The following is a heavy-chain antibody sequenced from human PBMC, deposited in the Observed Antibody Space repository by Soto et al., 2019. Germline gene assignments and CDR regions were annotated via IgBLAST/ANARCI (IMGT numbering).Heavy chain of an antibody. Sequence: QITLKESGPTLVKPTQTLTLTCTFSGFSLSTRGVAVGWIRQPPGKALEWLALIYWDDDEGYSPSLKSRLTTTXDXXKDPVVLTITNLDPVDTATYYCAHRPRGFSYDFDYWGQGTLVTVSS. J-gene: IGHJ4*02. CDR2: IYWDDDE. CDR1: GFSLSTRGVA. CDR3: AHRPRGFSYDFDY. D-gene: IGHD5-18*01. V-gene: IGHV2-5*02.